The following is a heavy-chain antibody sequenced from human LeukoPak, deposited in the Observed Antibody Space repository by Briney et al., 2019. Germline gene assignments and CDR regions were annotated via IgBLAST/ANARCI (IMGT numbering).Heavy chain of an antibody. CDR2: ISSSSSYT. Sequence: SGGSLRLSCAASGFTFSDYYMSWIRQAPGKGLEWVSYISSSSSYTNYADSVKGRFTISRDNAKNSLSLQMNSLRAEDTAVYYCARNPGNWGEVYYFDHWGQGTLVTVSS. J-gene: IGHJ4*02. CDR1: GFTFSDYY. V-gene: IGHV3-11*03. D-gene: IGHD7-27*01. CDR3: ARNPGNWGEVYYFDH.